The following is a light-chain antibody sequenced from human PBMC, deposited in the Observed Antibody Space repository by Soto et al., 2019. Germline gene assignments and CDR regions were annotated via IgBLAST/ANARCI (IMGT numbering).Light chain of an antibody. CDR1: SGHSSYA. J-gene: IGLJ3*02. CDR3: QTWGTGIPV. CDR2: LNSDGSH. Sequence: QAVVTKSPSASASLGASVKLTCTLSSGHSSYAIAWHQQQPEKGPRYLMKLNSDGSHSKGDGIPDRFSGSSSGAERYLTISSLQSEDEADYYCQTWGTGIPVFGGGTKLTVL. V-gene: IGLV4-69*01.